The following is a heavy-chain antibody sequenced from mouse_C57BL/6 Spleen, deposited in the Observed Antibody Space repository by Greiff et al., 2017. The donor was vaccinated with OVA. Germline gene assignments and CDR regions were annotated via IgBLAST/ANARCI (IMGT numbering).Heavy chain of an antibody. Sequence: VQLQQSGPELVKPGASVKISCKASGYTFTDYYMNWVKQSHGKSLEWIGDINPNNGGTSYNQKFKGKATLTVDKSSSTAYMELRSLTSEDSAVYYCARELRNDWGQGTTLTVSS. CDR2: INPNNGGT. CDR3: ARELRND. CDR1: GYTFTDYY. J-gene: IGHJ2*01. D-gene: IGHD1-1*01. V-gene: IGHV1-26*01.